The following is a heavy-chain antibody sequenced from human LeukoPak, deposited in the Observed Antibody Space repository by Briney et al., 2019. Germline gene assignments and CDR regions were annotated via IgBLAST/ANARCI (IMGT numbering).Heavy chain of an antibody. CDR3: AKDMPAAGTSGDY. J-gene: IGHJ4*02. V-gene: IGHV3-30-3*01. CDR2: ISYDGSNK. D-gene: IGHD6-13*01. CDR1: GFTFSSYA. Sequence: GRSLRLSCAASGFTFSSYAMHWVRQAPGKGLEWVAVISYDGSNKYYADSVKGRFTISRDNSKNTLYLQMNSLRAEDTAVFYCAKDMPAAGTSGDYWGQGTLVTVSS.